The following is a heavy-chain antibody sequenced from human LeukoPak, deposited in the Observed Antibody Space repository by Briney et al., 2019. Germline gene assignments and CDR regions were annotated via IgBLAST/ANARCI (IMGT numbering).Heavy chain of an antibody. D-gene: IGHD3-16*01. CDR2: IDPGTGGT. Sequence: ASVTVSCKAFGYTFSGYDIQWVRQAPGQGLEWMGWIDPGTGGTNCAQKFQGRITMTRDTSINTAYMELSSLKSDDTAVYYCARGYYGSSSSCTPSGWYDPWGQGTLVTVSS. V-gene: IGHV1-2*02. J-gene: IGHJ5*02. CDR1: GYTFSGYD. CDR3: ARGYYGSSSSCTPSGWYDP.